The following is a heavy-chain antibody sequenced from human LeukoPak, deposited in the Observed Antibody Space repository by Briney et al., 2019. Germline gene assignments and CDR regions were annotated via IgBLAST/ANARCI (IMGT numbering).Heavy chain of an antibody. Sequence: QTGGSLRLSCAASGFTFSKTWMSWIRQAPGKGLEWVANIHPDGGTKNYVDSVKRRFTISRDNAANSLYLQMNSLRAEDTAVYYCASTFPYCSGGTCALGGQGTLVTVSS. CDR3: ASTFPYCSGGTCAL. D-gene: IGHD2-15*01. CDR1: GFTFSKTW. J-gene: IGHJ4*02. V-gene: IGHV3-7*01. CDR2: IHPDGGTK.